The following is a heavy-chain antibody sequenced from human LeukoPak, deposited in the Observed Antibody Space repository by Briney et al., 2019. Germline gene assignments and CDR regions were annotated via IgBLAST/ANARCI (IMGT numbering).Heavy chain of an antibody. CDR1: GFTFSSYW. CDR3: AREEGSDYGDYFYGMDV. V-gene: IGHV3-74*01. Sequence: GGSLRLSCAASGFTFSSYWMHWVRQAPGKGLVWVSRINSDGSSTSYADSVKGRFTISRDNAKNTRYLQMNSLRAEDTAVYYCAREEGSDYGDYFYGMDVWGQGTTVTVSS. J-gene: IGHJ6*02. CDR2: INSDGSST. D-gene: IGHD4-17*01.